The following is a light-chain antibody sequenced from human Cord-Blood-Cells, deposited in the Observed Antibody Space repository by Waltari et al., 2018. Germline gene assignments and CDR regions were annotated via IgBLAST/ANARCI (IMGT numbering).Light chain of an antibody. J-gene: IGLJ3*02. V-gene: IGLV2-14*03. CDR2: DVS. CDR1: SSDVGGYNY. CDR3: SSYTSSSTCV. Sequence: QSALTQPASVSGSPGQSITISCTGTSSDVGGYNYVSWYQQHPGKAPKLMIYDVSNRPSGFSDPCPFSNSSTTASLTISGLQAEDEADDDCSSYTSSSTCVFGGGTKLTLL.